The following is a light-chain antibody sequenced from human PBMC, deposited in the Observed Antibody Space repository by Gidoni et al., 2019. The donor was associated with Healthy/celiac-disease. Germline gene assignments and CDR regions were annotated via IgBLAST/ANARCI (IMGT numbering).Light chain of an antibody. Sequence: IRMTQSPSSFSASTGDRVTITCLASQGISSYLAWYQQKPGKAPQLLIYAASTLQSGVPSRFSGSGSETDFTLTISCLQAEDFAAYYWQQYYSYPWTFGQGTEVEIK. CDR3: QQYYSYPWT. J-gene: IGKJ1*01. CDR1: QGISSY. CDR2: AAS. V-gene: IGKV1-8*01.